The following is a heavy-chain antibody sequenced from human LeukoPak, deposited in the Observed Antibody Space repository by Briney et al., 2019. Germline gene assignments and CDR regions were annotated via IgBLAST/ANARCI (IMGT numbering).Heavy chain of an antibody. J-gene: IGHJ6*02. D-gene: IGHD6-13*01. CDR3: AKDPGQQLLGYYYYGMDV. V-gene: IGHV3-23*01. CDR2: ISGSGGST. CDR1: GFTFSSYA. Sequence: GGSLRLSCAASGFTFSSYAMSWVRQAPGKGLEWVSAISGSGGSTYYADSVKGRFTISRDNSKNTLYLQMNSLRAEDTAVYYCAKDPGQQLLGYYYYGMDVWGQGTTVTVSS.